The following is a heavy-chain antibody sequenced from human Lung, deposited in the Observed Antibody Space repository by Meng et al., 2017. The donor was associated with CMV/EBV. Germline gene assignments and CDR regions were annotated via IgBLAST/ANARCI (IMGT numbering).Heavy chain of an antibody. D-gene: IGHD2-2*01. J-gene: IGHJ3*02. Sequence: GGSLRLXCAASGFTFSSYGMHWVRQAPGKGLEWVAFIRYDGSNKYYADSVKGRFTISRDNSKNTLYLQMNSLRAEDTAVYYCAKDRVVVVPAVDAFDIWGQGTXVTV. V-gene: IGHV3-30*02. CDR1: GFTFSSYG. CDR2: IRYDGSNK. CDR3: AKDRVVVVPAVDAFDI.